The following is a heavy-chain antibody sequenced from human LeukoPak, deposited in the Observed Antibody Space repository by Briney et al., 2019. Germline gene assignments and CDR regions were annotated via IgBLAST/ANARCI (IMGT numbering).Heavy chain of an antibody. CDR2: ISAGSSHI. V-gene: IGHV3-21*01. J-gene: IGHJ3*02. Sequence: GGSLRLSCEASGFTFSTYTMNWVRQAPGKGLEWVSFISAGSSHIYYADSVKGRFTTSRDNAKNSLYLQMNSLRPEDTAVYFCTRDIRLTTDRDAFDIWGQGTMVTVSS. CDR3: TRDIRLTTDRDAFDI. D-gene: IGHD1-14*01. CDR1: GFTFSTYT.